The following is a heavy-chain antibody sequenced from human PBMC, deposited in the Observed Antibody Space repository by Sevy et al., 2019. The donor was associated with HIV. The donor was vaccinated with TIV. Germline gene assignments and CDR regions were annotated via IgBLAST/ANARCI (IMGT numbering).Heavy chain of an antibody. V-gene: IGHV3-30*02. Sequence: GGSLRLSCAASGFSFSSYGMHWVRQAPGKGLEWMSYIQYDGSNKDYADSVKDRFTISRDNSKNTLYLQMNSRRVEDTAVFYCVKEGGGEGGDHWGQGTLVTVSS. CDR1: GFSFSSYG. J-gene: IGHJ4*02. D-gene: IGHD2-21*01. CDR2: IQYDGSNK. CDR3: VKEGGGEGGDH.